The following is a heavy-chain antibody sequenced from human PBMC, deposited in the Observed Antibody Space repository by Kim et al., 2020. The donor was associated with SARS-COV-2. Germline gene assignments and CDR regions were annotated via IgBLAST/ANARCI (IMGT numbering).Heavy chain of an antibody. J-gene: IGHJ4*02. CDR2: IWYDGSNK. Sequence: GGSLRLSCAASGFTFSSYGMHWVRQAPGKGLEWVADIWYDGSNKYYADSVKGRFTISRDNTKNTLYLQMNSLRAEDTAVYYCARDGVTWVVSAAMPVLMGYWGLDYWGQGTLVTVSS. CDR3: ARDGVTWVVSAAMPVLMGYWGLDY. V-gene: IGHV3-33*01. D-gene: IGHD2-2*01. CDR1: GFTFSSYG.